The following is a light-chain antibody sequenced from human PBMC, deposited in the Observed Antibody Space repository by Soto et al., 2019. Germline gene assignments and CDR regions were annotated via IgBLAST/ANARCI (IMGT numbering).Light chain of an antibody. V-gene: IGKV3-15*01. J-gene: IGKJ3*01. CDR1: QTIDNT. Sequence: EIGMPQSPAPGSLWPWKRATLSCRASQTIDNTLAWYQRKPGQAPRLLIYDASTWATGVTAWFSGSGSGTDFTLTIRSLQSEDFAVYYSEIYNWRPQVFGSGTKVDIK. CDR3: EIYNWRPQV. CDR2: DAS.